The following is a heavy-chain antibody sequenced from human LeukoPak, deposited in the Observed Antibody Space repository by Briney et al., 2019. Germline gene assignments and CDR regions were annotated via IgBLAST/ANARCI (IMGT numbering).Heavy chain of an antibody. J-gene: IGHJ3*01. CDR1: GFTFSNYE. D-gene: IGHD6-13*01. Sequence: GGSLRLSCAASGFTFSNYEMNWVRQAPGKGLEWVSYISSSGSTIYHADSLKGRFTMSRDNAKSSLYLQMNSLTVEDTAVYYCARDGAAGGFDVWGQGTMVTVSS. V-gene: IGHV3-48*03. CDR3: ARDGAAGGFDV. CDR2: ISSSGSTI.